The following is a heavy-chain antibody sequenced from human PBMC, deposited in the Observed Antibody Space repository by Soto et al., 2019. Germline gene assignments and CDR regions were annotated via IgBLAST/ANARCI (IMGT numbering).Heavy chain of an antibody. Sequence: SGPTLVNPTQTLTLTRTFSGFSLSTSGMCVSWIRQPPGKALEWLALIDWDDDKYYSTSLKTRLTISKDTSKNQVVLTMTNMDPVDTATYYCARTSYYYHSSGYRIDYWGQGTLVTVSS. D-gene: IGHD3-22*01. V-gene: IGHV2-70*01. CDR1: GFSLSTSGMC. CDR2: IDWDDDK. CDR3: ARTSYYYHSSGYRIDY. J-gene: IGHJ4*02.